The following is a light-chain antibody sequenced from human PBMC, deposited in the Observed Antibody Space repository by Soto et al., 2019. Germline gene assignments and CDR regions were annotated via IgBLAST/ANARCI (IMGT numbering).Light chain of an antibody. V-gene: IGKV1-5*03. CDR3: QQYNSYWTT. CDR1: QSISSW. J-gene: IGKJ1*01. CDR2: KAS. Sequence: DIQMTQSPSTLSASVGDRVTITCRASQSISSWLAWYQQKPGKAPKLLIYKASSLESGVPSRFSGGGSGTEFTLTISSLQPDDFATYYCQQYNSYWTTFGQGTKVEIK.